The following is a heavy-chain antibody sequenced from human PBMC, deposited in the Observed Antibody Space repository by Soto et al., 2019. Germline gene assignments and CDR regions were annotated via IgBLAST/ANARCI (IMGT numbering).Heavy chain of an antibody. CDR2: IIPIFGTA. CDR1: GGTFSSYA. CDR3: ARDSPEYSSSVNHLGAENPFDP. J-gene: IGHJ5*02. V-gene: IGHV1-69*13. Sequence: SVKVSCKASGGTFSSYAISWVRQAPGQGLEWMGGIIPIFGTANYAQKFQGRVTITADESTSTAYMELSSLRSEDTAVYYCARDSPEYSSSVNHLGAENPFDPWGQGTLVTVSS. D-gene: IGHD6-6*01.